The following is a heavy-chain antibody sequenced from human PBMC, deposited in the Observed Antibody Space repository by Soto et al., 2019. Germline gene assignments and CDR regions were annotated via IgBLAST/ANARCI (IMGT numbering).Heavy chain of an antibody. Sequence: ASVKVSCKASGYTFTRYGISWVRQAPGQGLEWMGWISAYNGNTNYAQKLQGRVTMTTDTSTSTAYMELRSLRSDDTAVYYCARDRWVFGVVGYYYYGMDVWGQGTTVTVSS. J-gene: IGHJ6*02. D-gene: IGHD3-3*01. CDR1: GYTFTRYG. V-gene: IGHV1-18*01. CDR2: ISAYNGNT. CDR3: ARDRWVFGVVGYYYYGMDV.